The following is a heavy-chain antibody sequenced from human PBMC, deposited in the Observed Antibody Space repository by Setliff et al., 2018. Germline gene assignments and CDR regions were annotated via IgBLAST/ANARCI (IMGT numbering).Heavy chain of an antibody. J-gene: IGHJ3*02. CDR2: IYYSGST. D-gene: IGHD3-10*01. Sequence: PSETLSLTCTVSGGSISSGGYYWSWIRQHPGKGLEWIGYIYYSGSTHYNPSLKSRVTISVDTSKNQFSLKLSSVTAADTAVYYCAREWDYYGSGSYYTSFDIWGQGTMVTVSS. V-gene: IGHV4-31*03. CDR3: AREWDYYGSGSYYTSFDI. CDR1: GGSISSGGYY.